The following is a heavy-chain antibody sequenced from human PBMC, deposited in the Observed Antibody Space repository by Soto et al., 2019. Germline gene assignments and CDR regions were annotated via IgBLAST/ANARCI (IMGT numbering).Heavy chain of an antibody. V-gene: IGHV2-5*02. J-gene: IGHJ4*02. Sequence: QITLKESGPTLVRPTQTLTLTCTFSGFSLTTSGMNVGWIRQPPGKALEWLALIYWDDDKRYSPSLKNRLTITKDTSKTQVVLTMTNMAPLDTATYYCAPSEGSSCLCDSWGQGTLVTVSS. CDR1: GFSLTTSGMN. D-gene: IGHD6-13*01. CDR3: APSEGSSCLCDS. CDR2: IYWDDDK.